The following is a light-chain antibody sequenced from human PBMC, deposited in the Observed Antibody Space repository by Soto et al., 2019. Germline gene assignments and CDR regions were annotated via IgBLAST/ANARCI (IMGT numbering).Light chain of an antibody. J-gene: IGKJ2*01. CDR3: HQSYSLPFT. CDR2: DAS. Sequence: DIQMTQSPSSLSASVGDRVTITCRASQSIARYLNWYQQKPGKAPKLLIYDASLFQSGVPSRFSGSGSGTDFTLNISSLQPEDFATYFCHQSYSLPFTFGQGTKLQIK. CDR1: QSIARY. V-gene: IGKV1-39*01.